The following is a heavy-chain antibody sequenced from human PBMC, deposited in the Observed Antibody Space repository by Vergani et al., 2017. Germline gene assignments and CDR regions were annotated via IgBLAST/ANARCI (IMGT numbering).Heavy chain of an antibody. V-gene: IGHV3-30*03. Sequence: QVQLVESGGGVVQPGRSLRLSCAASGFTFSSYGMHWVRQAPGKGLEWVAVISYDGSNKYYADSVKGRFTISKDNSKNTLYLQMNSLSAEDTAVYYCAITGAARPDDYWGQGTLVTVSS. CDR2: ISYDGSNK. CDR1: GFTFSSYG. J-gene: IGHJ4*02. D-gene: IGHD6-6*01. CDR3: AITGAARPDDY.